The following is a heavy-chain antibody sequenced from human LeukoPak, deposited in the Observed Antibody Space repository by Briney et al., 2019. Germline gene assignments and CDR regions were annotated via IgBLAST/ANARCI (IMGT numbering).Heavy chain of an antibody. CDR1: GFTFTGYY. CDR2: INPNSGGT. V-gene: IGHV1-2*02. J-gene: IGHJ4*02. CDR3: TRHLTDWASVPGY. D-gene: IGHD3/OR15-3a*01. Sequence: GASVTVSRKASGFTFTGYYIHWVRQAPGQGLEWMGWINPNSGGTNYARKFQGRVTMTRDTSISTAYMELSRLTSDDTAVYYCTRHLTDWASVPGYWGQGTLVTVSS.